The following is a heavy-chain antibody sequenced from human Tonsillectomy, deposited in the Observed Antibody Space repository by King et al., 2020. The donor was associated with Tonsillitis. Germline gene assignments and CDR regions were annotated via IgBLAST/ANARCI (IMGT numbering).Heavy chain of an antibody. J-gene: IGHJ6*01. Sequence: VQLVESGGGLVHPGGSLRLSCAASGFPLDPYWISWVPQPPGKGLEWVANIKQDGSEKYYVDSVRGRFTIPRDIAKNSLYLQMSSLRAEDTAVYYCSRLTYYGMDVWGQGTTVTVSS. CDR1: GFPLDPYW. V-gene: IGHV3-7*01. CDR3: SRLTYYGMDV. CDR2: IKQDGSEK.